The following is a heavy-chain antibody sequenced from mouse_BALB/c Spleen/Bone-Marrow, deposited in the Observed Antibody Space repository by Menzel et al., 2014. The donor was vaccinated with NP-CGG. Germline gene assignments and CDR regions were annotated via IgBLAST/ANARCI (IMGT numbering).Heavy chain of an antibody. Sequence: EVMLVESGGGLVKSGGSLKLSCAASGFSFNSYGMSWVRQTPEKRLEWVATISGGGSYTFFPDSVKGRFTISRDNAKNSLYLQLSSLRSEDTALYYCARHAYYDQTEVSFVYWGQGTLVTVSA. CDR2: ISGGGSYT. CDR3: ARHAYYDQTEVSFVY. CDR1: GFSFNSYG. V-gene: IGHV5-9-2*01. D-gene: IGHD2-4*01. J-gene: IGHJ3*01.